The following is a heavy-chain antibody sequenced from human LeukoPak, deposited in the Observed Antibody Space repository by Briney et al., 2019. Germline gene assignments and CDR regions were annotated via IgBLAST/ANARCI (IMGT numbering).Heavy chain of an antibody. D-gene: IGHD3-10*01. CDR1: GFFFSSYA. J-gene: IGHJ4*02. Sequence: GGSLRLSCAASGFFFSSYAIGWVRQAPGKGLEWGSTISGSGEGTFYADSVKGRFTISRDNSKNTLYLQMNSLRAEDTAVYYCAKMAGLTYGEYDFDYWGQGTLVTVSS. CDR3: AKMAGLTYGEYDFDY. V-gene: IGHV3-23*01. CDR2: ISGSGEGT.